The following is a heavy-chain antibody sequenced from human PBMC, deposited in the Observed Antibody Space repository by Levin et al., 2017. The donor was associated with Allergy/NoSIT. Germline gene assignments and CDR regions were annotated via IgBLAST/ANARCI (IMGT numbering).Heavy chain of an antibody. Sequence: GESLKISCKASGYTFSSYDINWVRQATGQGLEWLGWMNPSNGNTGYAQKFQGRITMTRDTSINTAYMELSSLSSEDSAVYYCSRGLGWSDDFWGQGTLVTVSS. CDR2: MNPSNGNT. CDR3: SRGLGWSDDF. D-gene: IGHD6-19*01. V-gene: IGHV1-8*01. J-gene: IGHJ4*02. CDR1: GYTFSSYD.